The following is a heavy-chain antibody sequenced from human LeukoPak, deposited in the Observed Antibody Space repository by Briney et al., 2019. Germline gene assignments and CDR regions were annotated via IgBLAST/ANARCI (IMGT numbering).Heavy chain of an antibody. V-gene: IGHV3-11*04. CDR1: GFTFSDYY. Sequence: PGGSLRLSCAASGFTFSDYYMSWIRQAPGKGLEWVSYISSSGSTIYYADSVKGRFTISRDNAKNSLYLQMNSLRGEDTAVYYCARDPYNGYYGDDYYYYMDVWGKGTTVTISS. CDR3: ARDPYNGYYGDDYYYYMDV. CDR2: ISSSGSTI. J-gene: IGHJ6*03. D-gene: IGHD4-17*01.